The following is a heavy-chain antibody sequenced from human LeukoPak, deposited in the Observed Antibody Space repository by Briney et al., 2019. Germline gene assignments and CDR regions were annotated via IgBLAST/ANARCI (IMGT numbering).Heavy chain of an antibody. CDR2: SNPNSGGT. Sequence: ASVKVSCTASGYTFTGYYMHSVRQAPGQGLEWLGWSNPNSGGTNYAQKFQGRVTMTRNTSISKAYMELSRLRSDDTAVYYCARASSGYEQQWLAPDYWGQGTLVTVSS. CDR1: GYTFTGYY. D-gene: IGHD5-12*01. J-gene: IGHJ4*02. CDR3: ARASSGYEQQWLAPDY. V-gene: IGHV1-2*02.